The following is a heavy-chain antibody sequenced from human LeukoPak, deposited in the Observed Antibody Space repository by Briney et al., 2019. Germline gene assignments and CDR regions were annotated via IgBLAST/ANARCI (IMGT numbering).Heavy chain of an antibody. CDR3: ARGGGLDV. D-gene: IGHD3-16*01. V-gene: IGHV3-7*03. CDR1: GFTFSSYW. Sequence: GGSLRLACAASGFTFSSYWMNWARQAPGKGLEWVASINHNGNVNYYVDSVKGRFTISRDNAKNSLYLQMSNLRAEDTAVYFRARGGGLDVWGQGATVTVSS. J-gene: IGHJ6*02. CDR2: INHNGNVN.